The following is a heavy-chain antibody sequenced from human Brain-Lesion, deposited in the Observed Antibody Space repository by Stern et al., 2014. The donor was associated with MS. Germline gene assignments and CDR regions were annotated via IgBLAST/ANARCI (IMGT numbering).Heavy chain of an antibody. CDR1: GNTFTNRY. Sequence: QLVESGAEVKKTGSSVKVSCQASGNTFTNRYLHWVRQAPGQALGWMGWITPFTGTTNYAQNFQDRVTITMDRSMSTAYMDLSSLRSDDTAIYFCAEGGSYGFVYWGQGTLVTVSS. D-gene: IGHD4-17*01. CDR3: AEGGSYGFVY. J-gene: IGHJ4*02. CDR2: ITPFTGTT. V-gene: IGHV1-45*02.